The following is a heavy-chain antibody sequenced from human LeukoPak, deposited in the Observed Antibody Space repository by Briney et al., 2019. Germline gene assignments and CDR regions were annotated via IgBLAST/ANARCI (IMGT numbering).Heavy chain of an antibody. CDR1: GGSISSYY. D-gene: IGHD3-10*01. J-gene: IGHJ4*02. V-gene: IGHV4-59*08. Sequence: SETLSLTCTVSGGSISSYYWSWIRQPPGKGLEWIGYIYYSGSTNYNPSLKSRVTISVDTSKNQFSLKLSSVAAADTAVYYCASNYYGSGSLDYWGQGNLVTVSS. CDR2: IYYSGST. CDR3: ASNYYGSGSLDY.